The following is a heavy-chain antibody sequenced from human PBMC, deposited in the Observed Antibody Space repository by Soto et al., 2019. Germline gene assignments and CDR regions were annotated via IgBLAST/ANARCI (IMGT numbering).Heavy chain of an antibody. CDR1: GYTFSRHG. D-gene: IGHD3-3*01. J-gene: IGHJ4*02. CDR2: SGNT. V-gene: IGHV1-18*04. CDR3: ARGADDFSSGYYYEY. Sequence: QVQLVQSGAEVKKPGASVTVSCKASGYTFSRHGISWVRQAPGQGLEWMAWSGNTNYAQKFQGRLTLTTYPSTRTAYMELRSLRSDDTAVYYCARGADDFSSGYYYEYWGQGTLVTVSS.